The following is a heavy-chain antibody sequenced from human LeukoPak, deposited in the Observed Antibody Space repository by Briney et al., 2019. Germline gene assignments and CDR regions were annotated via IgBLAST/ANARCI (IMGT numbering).Heavy chain of an antibody. Sequence: PGGSLRLSCAASGFTFSSYAMSWVPQAPGKGLNWVTAISGSGGSTYYADSVKGRFTISRDNSMNTLYLQMNSLRAEGTAVYYCANDFTANYDFWSGYPHWGQGILVTVSS. V-gene: IGHV3-23*01. CDR2: ISGSGGST. CDR3: ANDFTANYDFWSGYPH. D-gene: IGHD3-3*01. J-gene: IGHJ4*02. CDR1: GFTFSSYA.